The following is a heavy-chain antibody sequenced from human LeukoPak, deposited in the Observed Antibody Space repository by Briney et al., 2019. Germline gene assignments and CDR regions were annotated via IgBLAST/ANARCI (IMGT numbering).Heavy chain of an antibody. J-gene: IGHJ5*02. CDR2: IYPGDSDT. CDR3: ARRLAGGIAVIGSFDP. D-gene: IGHD6-19*01. CDR1: GYSFTSYW. V-gene: IGHV5-51*01. Sequence: GESLKISCKGSGYSFTSYWIGWVRQMPGKGLEWMGIIYPGDSDTRYSPSFQGQVTISADKSISTAYLQWSSLKASDTAMYYCARRLAGGIAVIGSFDPWGQGTLVTVSS.